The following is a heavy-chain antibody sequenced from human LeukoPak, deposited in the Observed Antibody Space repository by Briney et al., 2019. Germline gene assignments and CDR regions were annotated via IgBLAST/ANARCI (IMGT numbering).Heavy chain of an antibody. D-gene: IGHD3-10*01. CDR1: GFTFSSYW. Sequence: GGSLRLSCAASGFTFSSYWMTWVRQAPGKGLEWVANIREDGSEKYYVDSVKGRFTVSRDNAKNTLYLQMNSLRAEDTAVYYCAKDGSAFVLLWFGDYYYGMDVWGQGTPVTVSS. V-gene: IGHV3-7*01. J-gene: IGHJ6*02. CDR2: IREDGSEK. CDR3: AKDGSAFVLLWFGDYYYGMDV.